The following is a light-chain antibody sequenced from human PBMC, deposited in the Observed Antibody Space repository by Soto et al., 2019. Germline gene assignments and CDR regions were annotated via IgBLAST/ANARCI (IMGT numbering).Light chain of an antibody. V-gene: IGKV3-11*01. Sequence: EIVLLQSPATLSLSPGERETLSSHPRQSFSSYLALYQHKPGHAHRLLVYDASSSTAHIPTRFRGCRSGNNFTLTVSCLLPEDFADYNCLQRSDWPLTFGQGTKLDIK. CDR1: QSFSSY. J-gene: IGKJ1*01. CDR3: LQRSDWPLT. CDR2: DAS.